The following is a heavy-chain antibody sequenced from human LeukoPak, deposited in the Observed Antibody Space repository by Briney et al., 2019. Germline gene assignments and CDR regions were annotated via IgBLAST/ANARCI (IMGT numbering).Heavy chain of an antibody. CDR3: ARQPRYNRNLDY. CDR2: INPNSGGT. V-gene: IGHV1-2*02. CDR1: GYTFTSYG. J-gene: IGHJ4*02. Sequence: ASVKVSCKASGYTFTSYGISWVRQAPGQGLEWMGWINPNSGGTNYAQKFQGRVTMTRDTSISTAYMELSRLRSDDTAVYYCARQPRYNRNLDYWGQGTLVTVSS. D-gene: IGHD1-14*01.